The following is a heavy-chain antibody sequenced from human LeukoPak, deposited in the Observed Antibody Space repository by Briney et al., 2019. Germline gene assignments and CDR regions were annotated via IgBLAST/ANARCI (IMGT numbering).Heavy chain of an antibody. D-gene: IGHD6-6*01. V-gene: IGHV1-8*01. Sequence: ASVKVSCKASGYTFTSYDVNWFRQATGQGLEWMGWMNPNSGNTGYAQKFQGRVTLTRDTSISTAYMELSSLRSEDTAVYYCARDRVLAARLPLDYYYMDVWGKGTTVTVSS. J-gene: IGHJ6*03. CDR3: ARDRVLAARLPLDYYYMDV. CDR2: MNPNSGNT. CDR1: GYTFTSYD.